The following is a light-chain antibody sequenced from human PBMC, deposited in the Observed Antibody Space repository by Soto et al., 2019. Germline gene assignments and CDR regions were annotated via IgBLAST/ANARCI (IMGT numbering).Light chain of an antibody. J-gene: IGKJ4*01. CDR3: QQRSNWPPT. V-gene: IGKV3-11*01. Sequence: EIVLTQSPATPSLSPGERATLSCRASQSVSSYLAWYPQKPGQAPRLLIYDASNRATGIPARFSGSGSGTDFTLTISSLEPEDFAVYYCQQRSNWPPTFGGGNKVVIK. CDR2: DAS. CDR1: QSVSSY.